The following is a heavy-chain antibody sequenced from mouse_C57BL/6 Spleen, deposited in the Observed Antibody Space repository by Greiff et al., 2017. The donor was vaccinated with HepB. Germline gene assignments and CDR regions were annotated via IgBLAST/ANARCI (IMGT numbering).Heavy chain of an antibody. CDR2: IYPRSGNT. CDR1: GYTFTSYG. Sequence: VKLVESGAELARPGASVKLSCKASGYTFTSYGISWVKQRTGQGLEWIGEIYPRSGNTYYNEKFKGKATLTADKSSSTAYMELRSLTSEDSAVYFCASRGDGYYAYAMDYWGQGTSVTVSS. D-gene: IGHD2-3*01. V-gene: IGHV1-81*01. CDR3: ASRGDGYYAYAMDY. J-gene: IGHJ4*01.